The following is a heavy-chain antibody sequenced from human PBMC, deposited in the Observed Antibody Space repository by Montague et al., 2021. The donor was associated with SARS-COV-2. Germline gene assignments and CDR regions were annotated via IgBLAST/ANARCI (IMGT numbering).Heavy chain of an antibody. CDR1: GGSISSDTSY. CDR3: AREGRKQNYYFDY. J-gene: IGHJ4*02. Sequence: SETLSLTCTVSGGSISSDTSYWGWIRQPPGKGLEWIGNIYHNGAISYTPSLSSRLTISVDTSRNQFSLKLRSVTAADTAVYFCAREGRKQNYYFDYWGQGALVTVSS. D-gene: IGHD1-14*01. CDR2: IYHNGAI. V-gene: IGHV4-39*02.